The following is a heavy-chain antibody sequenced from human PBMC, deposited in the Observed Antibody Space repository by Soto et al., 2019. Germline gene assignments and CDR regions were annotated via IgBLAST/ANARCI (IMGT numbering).Heavy chain of an antibody. CDR2: IWYDGGNK. D-gene: IGHD3-3*01. Sequence: LRLSCAASGFTFSSYGMHWVRQAPGKGLEWVAVIWYDGGNKYYADSVKGRFTISRDNSKNTLYLQMSSLRAEDTAVYYCARVSRSGYYPKYWGQGTLVTVSS. V-gene: IGHV3-33*01. CDR1: GFTFSSYG. J-gene: IGHJ4*02. CDR3: ARVSRSGYYPKY.